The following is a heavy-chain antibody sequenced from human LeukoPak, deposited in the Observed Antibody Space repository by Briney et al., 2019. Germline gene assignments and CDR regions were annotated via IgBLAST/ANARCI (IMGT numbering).Heavy chain of an antibody. CDR3: ASAYDSSGRVDY. Sequence: SETLSLTCTASGGSISSYYWSWIRQPAGKGLEWIGRIYTSGSTNYNPSLKSRVTMSVDTSKNQFSLKLSSVTAADTAVYYCASAYDSSGRVDYWGQGTLVTVSS. CDR2: IYTSGST. V-gene: IGHV4-4*07. J-gene: IGHJ4*02. CDR1: GGSISSYY. D-gene: IGHD3-22*01.